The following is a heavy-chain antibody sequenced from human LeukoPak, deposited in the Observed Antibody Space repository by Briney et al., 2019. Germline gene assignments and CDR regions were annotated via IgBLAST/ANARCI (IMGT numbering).Heavy chain of an antibody. CDR3: ARYPGFLIDY. V-gene: IGHV1-18*01. D-gene: IGHD2/OR15-2a*01. J-gene: IGHJ4*02. Sequence: ASVKVSCKASGYTFTTYGISWVRQAPGKGLEWMGWISDNGNTDYAQKFQGRVTMTTDTSTSTAYMELRSLRSDDTAVYYCARYPGFLIDYWGQGTLVTVPS. CDR2: ISDNGNT. CDR1: GYTFTTYG.